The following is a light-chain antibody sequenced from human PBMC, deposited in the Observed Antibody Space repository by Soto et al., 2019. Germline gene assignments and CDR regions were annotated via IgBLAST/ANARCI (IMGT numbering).Light chain of an antibody. CDR3: GTWDNSLSAGV. V-gene: IGLV1-51*01. CDR2: DSN. Sequence: QSVLTQPPSLSAAPGQKVTISCSGSSSNIGNNDVSWYQQLPGTAPNLIIYDSNKRPSGIPDRFSGSKSGTSATLGITGLQTGDEADYYCGTWDNSLSAGVFGGGTKLTVL. J-gene: IGLJ2*01. CDR1: SSNIGNND.